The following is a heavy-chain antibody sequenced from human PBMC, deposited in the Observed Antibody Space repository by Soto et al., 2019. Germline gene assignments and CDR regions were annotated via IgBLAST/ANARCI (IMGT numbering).Heavy chain of an antibody. J-gene: IGHJ5*02. CDR1: GGSINYNSYY. CDR2: IFYTGTT. CDR3: ARLVVVAPVANA. D-gene: IGHD2-2*01. V-gene: IGHV4-39*02. Sequence: PSETLSLTCSVSGGSINYNSYYWGWIRQPPGKGLEWVGGIFYTGTTYYSPSLKARVTISVDTSKNSFSLNLTSVTAADTAVYFCARLVVVAPVANAWGQGTLVTVSS.